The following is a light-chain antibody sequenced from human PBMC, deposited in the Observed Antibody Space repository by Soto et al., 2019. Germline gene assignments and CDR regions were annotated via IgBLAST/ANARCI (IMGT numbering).Light chain of an antibody. CDR1: SNDVGGYDY. Sequence: QSVLTQPRSVSGSPGQSVTISCTGTSNDVGGYDYVSWYQQYPGKAPTYILYDVTKRPSGVPDRFSGPKSGNTASLTISGLQADDEADYYCCSYAGNYTFFGGGTKLTVL. CDR3: CSYAGNYTF. J-gene: IGLJ2*01. CDR2: DVT. V-gene: IGLV2-11*01.